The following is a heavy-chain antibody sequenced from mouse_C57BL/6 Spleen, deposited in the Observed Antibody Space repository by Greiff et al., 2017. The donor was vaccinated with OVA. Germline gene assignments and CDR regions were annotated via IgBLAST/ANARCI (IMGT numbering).Heavy chain of an antibody. CDR3: ADYGYSWFAY. CDR1: GFTFSDYG. CDR2: IGSGSSTI. D-gene: IGHD2-2*01. V-gene: IGHV5-17*01. J-gene: IGHJ3*01. Sequence: DVKLVESGGGLVKPGGSLKLSCAASGFTFSDYGMHWVRQAPEKGLEWVAYIGSGSSTIYYAATVKGRFTLTRDNAKNTLFLQMTSLRSEDTAMYYCADYGYSWFAYWGQGTLVTVSA.